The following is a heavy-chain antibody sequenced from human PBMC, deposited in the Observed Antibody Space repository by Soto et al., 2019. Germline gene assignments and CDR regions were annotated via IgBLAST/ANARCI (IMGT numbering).Heavy chain of an antibody. CDR1: GGTFRNYA. J-gene: IGHJ4*02. Sequence: QVQLVQSGAEVKKPGSSVKLSCKTSGGTFRNYAINWVRQAPGQGLEWMGGSIPVFGTANYAQTFQDRFPITADESTSTAYMELSSLRSEDTAVYYCAIPLPKQQLVRGAFDHWGQGTLVTVAS. CDR3: AIPLPKQQLVRGAFDH. D-gene: IGHD6-13*01. CDR2: SIPVFGTA. V-gene: IGHV1-69*01.